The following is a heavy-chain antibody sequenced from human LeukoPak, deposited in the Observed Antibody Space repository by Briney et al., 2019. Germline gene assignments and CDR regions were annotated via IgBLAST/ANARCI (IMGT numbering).Heavy chain of an antibody. V-gene: IGHV3-48*03. Sequence: GGPLRLSCAACGFTFRWYEMHWLRQAPPREVECVSNISSSGSSKQYADSVKGRFTISRDNAKNSLYLQMNSLRAEDTAVYYCARGGGNDYKYNAFDIWGQGTMVTVSS. CDR1: GFTFRWYE. CDR2: ISSSGSSK. D-gene: IGHD4-11*01. J-gene: IGHJ3*02. CDR3: ARGGGNDYKYNAFDI.